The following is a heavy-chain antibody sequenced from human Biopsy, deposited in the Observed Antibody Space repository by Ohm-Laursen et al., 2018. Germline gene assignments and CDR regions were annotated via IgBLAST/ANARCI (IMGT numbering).Heavy chain of an antibody. Sequence: SDTLSLTCADSSGSISGNYWGWIRQPPGKGLEWMGEINHTGSTKYNPSLMSRVTISIDTSNSQFSLKLTSVTAADTAVYFCARARAYSDFWGGPKDYWGQGILVTVSS. CDR1: SGSISGNY. V-gene: IGHV4-34*01. J-gene: IGHJ4*02. D-gene: IGHD3-3*01. CDR2: INHTGST. CDR3: ARARAYSDFWGGPKDY.